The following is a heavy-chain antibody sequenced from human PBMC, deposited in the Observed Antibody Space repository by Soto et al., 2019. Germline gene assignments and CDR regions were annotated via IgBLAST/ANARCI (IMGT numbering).Heavy chain of an antibody. J-gene: IGHJ4*02. Sequence: ASVKVSCKASGYTFTGYYMHWGRQAPGQGLEGMGWINPNSGGTNYAQKFQGWVTMTRDTSIRTAYMELSRLRSDDTAVYYCARELQGSGSYYDYWGQGTLGTGSS. CDR1: GYTFTGYY. V-gene: IGHV1-2*04. CDR2: INPNSGGT. D-gene: IGHD3-10*01. CDR3: ARELQGSGSYYDY.